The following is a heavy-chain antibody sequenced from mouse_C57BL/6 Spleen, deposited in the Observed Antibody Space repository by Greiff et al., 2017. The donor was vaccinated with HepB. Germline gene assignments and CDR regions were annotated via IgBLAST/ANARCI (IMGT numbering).Heavy chain of an antibody. V-gene: IGHV1-4*01. CDR2: INPSSGYT. Sequence: VQLQQSGAELARPGASVKMSCKASGYTFTSYTMHWVKQRPGQGLEWIGYINPSSGYTKYNQKFKDKATLTADKSSSTAYMQLSSLTSEDSAVYYCARFLFITTVVAPDYWGQGTTLTVSS. CDR3: ARFLFITTVVAPDY. J-gene: IGHJ2*01. CDR1: GYTFTSYT. D-gene: IGHD1-1*01.